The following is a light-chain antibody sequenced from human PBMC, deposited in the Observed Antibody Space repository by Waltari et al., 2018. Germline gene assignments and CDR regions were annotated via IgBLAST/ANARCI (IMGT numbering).Light chain of an antibody. CDR1: QSVLYSSNNKNY. Sequence: DIVMTQSPDSLAVSLGERATINCKSSQSVLYSSNNKNYLAWYQQKPGQPPKLLIYWASTRESGVPDRFSCSGSGTDFTLTISSLQAEDVAVYYCQQYYSTPFFGGGTKVEIK. J-gene: IGKJ4*01. CDR3: QQYYSTPF. V-gene: IGKV4-1*01. CDR2: WAS.